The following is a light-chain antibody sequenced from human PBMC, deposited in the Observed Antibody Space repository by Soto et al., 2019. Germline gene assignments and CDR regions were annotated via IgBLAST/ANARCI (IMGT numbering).Light chain of an antibody. CDR1: QSVTTN. V-gene: IGKV3-15*01. CDR3: QQYFDWPLT. J-gene: IGKJ4*01. CDR2: DIS. Sequence: EIVMTQSPGTLSVSPGERVTLSCRASQSVTTNLAWYQQKPGQTPRLLIYDISARASGIPGRFSGSGSGTDVTLTISSLQSEDSAVYYCQQYFDWPLTFGGGTKVEI.